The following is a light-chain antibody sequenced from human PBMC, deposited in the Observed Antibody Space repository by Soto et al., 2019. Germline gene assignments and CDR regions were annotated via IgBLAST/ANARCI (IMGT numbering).Light chain of an antibody. J-gene: IGKJ1*01. CDR2: AAS. V-gene: IGKV1-9*01. CDR3: QKLNSYPPGT. CDR1: QGISSY. Sequence: DIQLTQSPSFLSASVGDRVTITCRASQGISSYLAWYQQKPGKAPKLLIYAASTLQSGVPSRFSGSGSGTEFTLTISSLQPEDFATYYCQKLNSYPPGTFGQGTKVEIK.